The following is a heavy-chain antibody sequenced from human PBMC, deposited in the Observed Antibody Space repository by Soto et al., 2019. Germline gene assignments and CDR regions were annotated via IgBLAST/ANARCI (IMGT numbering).Heavy chain of an antibody. J-gene: IGHJ4*02. Sequence: TLSLTCTVSGGSISSGGYYWSWIRQHPGKGLEWIGYIYYSGSTYYNPSLKSRVTISVDTSKNQFSLKLSSVTAADTAVYYCARVIFRDYYDSSGYYYYFDYWGQGTLVTVSS. CDR3: ARVIFRDYYDSSGYYYYFDY. D-gene: IGHD3-22*01. CDR1: GGSISSGGYY. V-gene: IGHV4-31*03. CDR2: IYYSGST.